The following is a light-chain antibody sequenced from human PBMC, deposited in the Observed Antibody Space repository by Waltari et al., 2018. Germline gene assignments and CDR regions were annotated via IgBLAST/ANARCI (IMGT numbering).Light chain of an antibody. CDR3: SSYASNCR. J-gene: IGLJ3*02. Sequence: QSALTQPASVSGSPGQSITISCTGTNSDGDNYYLDSWYQQHPGKAPKLIIYDVNKRPSGVSNRYSGSKSGNTASLTISGLQAEDEADYYCSSYASNCRFGGGTKLTVL. V-gene: IGLV2-14*01. CDR1: NSDGDNYYL. CDR2: DVN.